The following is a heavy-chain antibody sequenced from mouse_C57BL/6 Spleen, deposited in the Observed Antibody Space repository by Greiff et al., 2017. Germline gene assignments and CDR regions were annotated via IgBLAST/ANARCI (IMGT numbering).Heavy chain of an antibody. J-gene: IGHJ2*01. CDR3: ARYGTTVGLGY. CDR2: IDPSDSYT. Sequence: QVQLQQPGAELVMPGASVKLSCKASGYTFTSYWMHWVKQRPGQGLEWIGEIDPSDSYTNSNQKFKGKSTLTVDKSSSTAYMQLSSLTSEDSAVYYCARYGTTVGLGYWGQGTTLTVSS. V-gene: IGHV1-69*01. CDR1: GYTFTSYW. D-gene: IGHD1-1*01.